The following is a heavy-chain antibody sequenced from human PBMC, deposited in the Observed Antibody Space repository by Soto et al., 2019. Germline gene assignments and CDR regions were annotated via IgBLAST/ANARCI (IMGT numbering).Heavy chain of an antibody. J-gene: IGHJ4*02. D-gene: IGHD3-16*01. Sequence: SETLSLTCTVSGGSIRSGSHYWSWIRQHPGKGLEWIGYIYYSGSTYYNPSLKSRITISISTSKNQFSLKLTSVTAADTAVYYCAREGGDGIDYWGQGTLVTVYS. CDR2: IYYSGST. V-gene: IGHV4-31*03. CDR1: GGSIRSGSHY. CDR3: AREGGDGIDY.